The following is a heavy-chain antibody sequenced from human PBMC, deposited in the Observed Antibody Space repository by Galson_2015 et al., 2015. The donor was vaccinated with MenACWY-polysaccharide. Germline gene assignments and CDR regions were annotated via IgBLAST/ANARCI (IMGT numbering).Heavy chain of an antibody. CDR3: AKDNWLRREVLVGDYDY. CDR2: ISYDGTNK. CDR1: GFIFNHYG. D-gene: IGHD4-17*01. J-gene: IGHJ4*02. V-gene: IGHV3-30*18. Sequence: SLRLSCAASGFIFNHYGIHWVRQAPGKGLEWVALISYDGTNKHYADSVKGRFTISRDTSKNVVYLQMNSLRVEDTALYFCAKDNWLRREVLVGDYDYRGQGTLVAVSS.